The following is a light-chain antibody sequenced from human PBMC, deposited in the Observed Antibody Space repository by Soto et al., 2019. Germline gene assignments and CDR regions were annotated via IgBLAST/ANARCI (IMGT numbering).Light chain of an antibody. CDR3: QQYDSDSST. V-gene: IGKV1-5*03. Sequence: DIQMTQSPSTLSASVGDRVTITCRASQSINNWLAWYQQKPGKAPKLLIYAASGLLSGVPSRFSGSGSGTEFTLTISSLQPDDFATYYCQQYDSDSSTFGQGTKLDI. CDR2: AAS. CDR1: QSINNW. J-gene: IGKJ2*01.